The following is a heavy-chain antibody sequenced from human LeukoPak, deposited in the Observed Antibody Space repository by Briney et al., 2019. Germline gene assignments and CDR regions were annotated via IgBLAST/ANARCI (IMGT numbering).Heavy chain of an antibody. D-gene: IGHD6-19*01. CDR1: GFSVSTSG. CDR2: ISVEGESA. V-gene: IGHV3-23*01. CDR3: AQGYGNGWYPH. J-gene: IGHJ4*02. Sequence: GGSLKLSCTVSGFSVSTSGMSWVRQAQGKGLQTISAISVEGESAYYADSVKGRFTISRDNSKNTLYLQMNSLRVEDTAVYFCAQGYGNGWYPHWGQGSLVSVSS.